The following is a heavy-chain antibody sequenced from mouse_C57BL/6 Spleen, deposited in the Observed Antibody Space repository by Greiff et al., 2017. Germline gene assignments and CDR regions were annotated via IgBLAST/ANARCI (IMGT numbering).Heavy chain of an antibody. CDR3: AREGYYGSSNLYFDV. V-gene: IGHV5-4*01. CDR2: ISGGGSYT. CDR1: GFTFSSYA. J-gene: IGHJ1*03. Sequence: EVKLVESGGGLVRPGGSLKLSCAASGFTFSSYAMSWVRQTPEKRLEWVATISGGGSYTYYPANVKGRFTISRDNAKNNLYLQMSHLKSEDTAMYYCAREGYYGSSNLYFDVWGTGTTVTAAS. D-gene: IGHD1-1*01.